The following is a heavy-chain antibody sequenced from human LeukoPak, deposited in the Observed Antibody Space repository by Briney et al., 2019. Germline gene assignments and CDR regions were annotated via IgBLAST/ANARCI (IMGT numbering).Heavy chain of an antibody. J-gene: IGHJ4*02. CDR2: INHSGST. D-gene: IGHD3-22*01. CDR3: ARGSFYYDTSVDY. CDR1: GGSFSGYY. Sequence: SETLSLTCAVYGGSFSGYYWSWIRQPPGKGLEWIGEINHSGSTNYNPSLKSRVTISVDTSKNQFSLKLSSVTAADMAVYYCARGSFYYDTSVDYWGPGTLGTVSS. V-gene: IGHV4-34*01.